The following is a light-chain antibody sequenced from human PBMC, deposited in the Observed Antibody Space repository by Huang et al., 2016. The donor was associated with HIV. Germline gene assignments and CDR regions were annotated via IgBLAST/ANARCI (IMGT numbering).Light chain of an antibody. CDR3: QQYDTWPPLT. Sequence: ILLTQVPATLSVSPGQRVTLSCRASQSVGGKLAWYQQSPGQAPRLLIYGASTRVPTIPDRFSGSASGTEFTLTISSLQSEDFAVYYCQQYDTWPPLTFGGGTKV. CDR2: GAS. J-gene: IGKJ4*01. V-gene: IGKV3-15*01. CDR1: QSVGGK.